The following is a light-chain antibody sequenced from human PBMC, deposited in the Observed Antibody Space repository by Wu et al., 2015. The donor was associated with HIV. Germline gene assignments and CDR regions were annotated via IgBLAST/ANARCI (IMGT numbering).Light chain of an antibody. V-gene: IGKV3D-20*02. CDR3: QQRSNWPLT. J-gene: IGKJ4*01. CDR2: GAS. Sequence: IVLTQSPDTLSLSPGEGATLSCRASQSVNSNYLAWYQQKPGQAPRLLIYGASGRATGIPDRFSGSGSGTDFTLTISSLEPEDFAVYYCQQRSNWPLTFGGGTKVEIK. CDR1: QSVNSNY.